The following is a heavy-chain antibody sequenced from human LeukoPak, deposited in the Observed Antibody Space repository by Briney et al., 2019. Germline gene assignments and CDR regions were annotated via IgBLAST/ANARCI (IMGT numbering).Heavy chain of an antibody. CDR3: ARHRERTMARRAFDS. Sequence: GESLRISCKGSGYSFTSYWISWVRQMPGKGLELMGIIYPGDSETRYSPSFQGQVTFSVDTSTTTAYLQWSSLKASDTAIYYCARHRERTMARRAFDSWGQGTLVTVSS. V-gene: IGHV5-51*01. CDR1: GYSFTSYW. J-gene: IGHJ4*02. D-gene: IGHD3-10*01. CDR2: IYPGDSET.